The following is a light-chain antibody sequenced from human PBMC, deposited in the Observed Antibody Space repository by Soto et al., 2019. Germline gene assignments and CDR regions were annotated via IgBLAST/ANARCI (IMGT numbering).Light chain of an antibody. V-gene: IGLV2-11*01. CDR2: DVS. J-gene: IGLJ1*01. CDR1: SSDVGGYNF. CDR3: CSYAGSYTYV. Sequence: QSALTQPRSVSGSPGQSVTISCTGTSSDVGGYNFVSWYQQHPGKAPKLMIYDVSKRPSGVPDRFSGSKSGNTASLTISGLHAEDEADYYCCSYAGSYTYVVGTGTKVTVL.